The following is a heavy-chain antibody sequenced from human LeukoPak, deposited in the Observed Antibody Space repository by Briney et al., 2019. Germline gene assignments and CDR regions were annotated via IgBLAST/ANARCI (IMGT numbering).Heavy chain of an antibody. V-gene: IGHV1-8*01. Sequence: ASVKVSCKASGYTFTSYDINWVRQATGRGLEWMGWMNPNSGNTGYAQKFQGRVTMTRNAFISTAYMELSSLRSEDTAVYYCARSCSSTSCYTIFDYWGQGTLVTVSS. CDR2: MNPNSGNT. J-gene: IGHJ4*02. CDR1: GYTFTSYD. D-gene: IGHD2-2*02. CDR3: ARSCSSTSCYTIFDY.